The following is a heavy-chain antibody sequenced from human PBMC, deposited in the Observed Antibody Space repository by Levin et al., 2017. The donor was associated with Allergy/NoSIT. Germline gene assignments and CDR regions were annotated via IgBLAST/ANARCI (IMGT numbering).Heavy chain of an antibody. Sequence: SETLSLTCAISGDSVSSDSAAWNWIRQSPARGLEWLGRTYYRSKWYNEYALSVKSRIRIDPDTSKNQVSLQLNSVTPEDTAIYYCSRQFNAVSRYFGMDVWGQGTTVAVSS. D-gene: IGHD2-8*01. J-gene: IGHJ6*02. CDR2: TYYRSKWYN. CDR3: SRQFNAVSRYFGMDV. CDR1: GDSVSSDSAA. V-gene: IGHV6-1*01.